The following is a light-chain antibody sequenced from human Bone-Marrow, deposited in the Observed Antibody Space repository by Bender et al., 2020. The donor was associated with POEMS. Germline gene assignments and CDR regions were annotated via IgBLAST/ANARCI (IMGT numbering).Light chain of an antibody. V-gene: IGLV1-44*01. J-gene: IGLJ3*02. CDR2: DND. CDR1: SSNIGSNT. CDR3: SSWDDSLSGWV. Sequence: QSVLTQPPAASGTPGQSVTISCSGSSSNIGSNTVNWYQQFPRTAPKLLIYDNDKRPSGVPDRFSGSKSGTSASLAISDIQSEDEGDYYCSSWDDSLSGWVFGGGTKLTVL.